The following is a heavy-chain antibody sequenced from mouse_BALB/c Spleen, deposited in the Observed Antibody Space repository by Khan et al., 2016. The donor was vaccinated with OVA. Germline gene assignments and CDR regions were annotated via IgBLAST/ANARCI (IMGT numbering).Heavy chain of an antibody. CDR2: IDPFSGGT. J-gene: IGHJ3*01. V-gene: IGHV1S135*01. Sequence: EVQLQQSGPELMKPGASVKISCKASGYSFTSYYIHWVMQSHGKSLEWIGYIDPFSGGTTYNQKFKGKATWTVDKSSSTAYIQLSNLTSEDSAVYYCTRHGYVAWFTYWGQGTLVTVSA. CDR3: TRHGYVAWFTY. CDR1: GYSFTSYY. D-gene: IGHD2-2*01.